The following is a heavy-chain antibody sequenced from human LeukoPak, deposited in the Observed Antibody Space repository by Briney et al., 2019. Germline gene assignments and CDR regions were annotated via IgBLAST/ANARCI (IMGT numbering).Heavy chain of an antibody. CDR2: ISAYNGNT. V-gene: IGHV1-18*01. D-gene: IGHD3-22*01. CDR3: ARAYYDSSGYLCDY. J-gene: IGHJ4*02. CDR1: GYTFTSYG. Sequence: ASVKFSCKASGYTFTSYGISWVRQAPGQGLEWMGWISAYNGNTNYAQKLQGRVTMTTDTSTRTAYMELRSLRSDDTAVYYCARAYYDSSGYLCDYWGQGTLVTVSS.